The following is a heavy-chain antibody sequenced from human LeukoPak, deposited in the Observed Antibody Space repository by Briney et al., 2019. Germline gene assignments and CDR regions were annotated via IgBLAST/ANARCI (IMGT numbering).Heavy chain of an antibody. Sequence: PGGSLRLSCAASGFTFSSYAMNWVRQAPGKGLDWVSTISGSGGSTYYADSVKGRVTISRDNSKNTLDLQMNRLRVEDTAVYYCAKAVAYGSGYDFWGQGTLVTVSS. J-gene: IGHJ4*02. V-gene: IGHV3-23*01. CDR3: AKAVAYGSGYDF. D-gene: IGHD3-22*01. CDR2: ISGSGGST. CDR1: GFTFSSYA.